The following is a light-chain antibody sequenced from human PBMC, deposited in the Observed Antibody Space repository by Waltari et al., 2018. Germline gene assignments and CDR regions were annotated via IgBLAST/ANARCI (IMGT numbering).Light chain of an antibody. Sequence: DIQMTQSPSSLSASVGDRVTITCRSSQSISSNLNWYQQKPGKAPKLLIYGASTLQSGVPSRFSGRGSGTDFTLTISSRQPADFATYFCQQTYSTFHTFGQGTKVDIK. CDR2: GAS. CDR3: QQTYSTFHT. V-gene: IGKV1-39*01. CDR1: QSISSN. J-gene: IGKJ2*01.